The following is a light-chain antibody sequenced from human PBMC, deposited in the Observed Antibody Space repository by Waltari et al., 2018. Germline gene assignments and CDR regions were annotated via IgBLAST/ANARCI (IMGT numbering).Light chain of an antibody. CDR3: QSYDTSLTVV. Sequence: QSVLTQPPSVSGAPGQRVTISCTGRGSNIGAGYDVHWYHQVPRTAPKLLIYGSTSRPLGVPDRFFGSTSGTSASLTITGLQAEDEGDYYCQSYDTSLTVVFGGGTKLTVL. J-gene: IGLJ3*02. CDR2: GST. CDR1: GSNIGAGYD. V-gene: IGLV1-40*01.